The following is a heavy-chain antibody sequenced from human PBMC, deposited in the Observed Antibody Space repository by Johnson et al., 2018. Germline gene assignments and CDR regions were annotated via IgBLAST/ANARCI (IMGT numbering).Heavy chain of an antibody. Sequence: QVQLVQSGGGVVQPGRSLRLSCAASGFTFSSYGMHWVRQAPGKGLEWVAVISYDGSNKYYADSVKGRFTISRDNSKNTLYLQRNSLRAEDTAVYYCAKSGSYGVYYYYYGMDVWGQGTTVTVSS. V-gene: IGHV3-30*18. D-gene: IGHD3-10*01. CDR3: AKSGSYGVYYYYYGMDV. CDR1: GFTFSSYG. J-gene: IGHJ6*02. CDR2: ISYDGSNK.